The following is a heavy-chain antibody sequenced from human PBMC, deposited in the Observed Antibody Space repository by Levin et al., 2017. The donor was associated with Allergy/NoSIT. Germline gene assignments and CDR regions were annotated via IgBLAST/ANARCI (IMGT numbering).Heavy chain of an antibody. J-gene: IGHJ4*02. V-gene: IGHV3-11*01. CDR1: GFSFSDYY. CDR2: ISGSGNTI. D-gene: IGHD2/OR15-2a*01. Sequence: SCAASGFSFSDYYMAWIRLAPGRGLERISYISGSGNTIYYADSVKGRFTISRDNAKKSLDLQMNSLRVEDTAVYFCARDRREYYYSSTYSLWGQGTLVTVSS. CDR3: ARDRREYYYSSTYSL.